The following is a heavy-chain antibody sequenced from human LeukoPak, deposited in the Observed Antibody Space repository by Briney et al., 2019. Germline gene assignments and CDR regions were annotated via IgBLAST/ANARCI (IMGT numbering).Heavy chain of an antibody. V-gene: IGHV1-3*01. CDR1: GYTFTNYA. CDR3: ARVPIAAVAFFDY. Sequence: GASVKVSCKASGYTFTNYAIHWVRQAPGQRPEWMGWINPGTGATSYLQRFQGRVTITRDTSASAVYRELSSPTYEDTAVFYCARVPIAAVAFFDYWGQGTLVSVSA. J-gene: IGHJ4*02. CDR2: INPGTGAT. D-gene: IGHD6-13*01.